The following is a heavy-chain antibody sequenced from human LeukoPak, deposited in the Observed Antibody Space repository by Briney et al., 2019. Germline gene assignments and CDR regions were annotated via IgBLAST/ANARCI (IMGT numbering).Heavy chain of an antibody. J-gene: IGHJ6*03. CDR2: IYYSWST. CDR3: ARAREDYYYYMDV. CDR1: GGSISSYY. Sequence: SETLSLTCTVSGGSISSYYWSWIRQPPGKGLEWIGYIYYSWSTNYNPSLKSRVTISVDTSKNQFSLKLSSVTAADTAVYYCARAREDYYYYMDVWGKGTTVTISS. V-gene: IGHV4-59*01.